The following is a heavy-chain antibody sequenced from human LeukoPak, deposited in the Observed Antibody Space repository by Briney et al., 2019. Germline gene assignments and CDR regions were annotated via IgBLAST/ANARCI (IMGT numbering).Heavy chain of an antibody. Sequence: GGSLRLSCAASGFTFSSHRMNWVRQAPGKGLEWVSSITTSSSYTFYADSVKGRFTISRDNARNSLYLQMNSLTAEDTAVYYCARDPYSGAYGDTYYYYMDVWGKGTTVTISS. CDR3: ARDPYSGAYGDTYYYYMDV. J-gene: IGHJ6*03. CDR2: ITTSSSYT. D-gene: IGHD1-26*01. CDR1: GFTFSSHR. V-gene: IGHV3-21*01.